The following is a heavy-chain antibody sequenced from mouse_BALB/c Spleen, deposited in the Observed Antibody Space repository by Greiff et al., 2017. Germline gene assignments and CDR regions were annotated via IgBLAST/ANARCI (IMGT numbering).Heavy chain of an antibody. D-gene: IGHD4-1*01. CDR2: INPSTGYT. CDR3: ARRDSNWYAMDY. V-gene: IGHV1-7*01. CDR1: GYTFTSYW. Sequence: VKLQESGAELAKPGASVKMSCKASGYTFTSYWMHWVKQRPGQGLEWIGYINPSTGYTEYNQKFKDKATLTADKSSSTAYMQLSSLTSEDSAVYYCARRDSNWYAMDYWGQGTSVTVSS. J-gene: IGHJ4*01.